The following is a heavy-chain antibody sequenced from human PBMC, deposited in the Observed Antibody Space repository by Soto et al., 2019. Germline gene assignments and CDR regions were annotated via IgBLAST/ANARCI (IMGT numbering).Heavy chain of an antibody. Sequence: QVQLVQSGAEVKKPGASVKVSCKASGYTFTSYDINWVRQATGQGLEWMGWMNPNSGNTGYAQKFQGRVTMTRNTSISTAYMELSSMRSEETAVYYCARSEGRFLEWLLYYYGMDVWGQGTTVTVSS. CDR1: GYTFTSYD. CDR3: ARSEGRFLEWLLYYYGMDV. V-gene: IGHV1-8*01. D-gene: IGHD3-3*01. CDR2: MNPNSGNT. J-gene: IGHJ6*02.